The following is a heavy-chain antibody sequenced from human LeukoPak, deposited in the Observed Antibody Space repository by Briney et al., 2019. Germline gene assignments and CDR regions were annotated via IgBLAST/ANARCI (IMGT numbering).Heavy chain of an antibody. D-gene: IGHD3-22*01. CDR3: AKDTYYYDSSGYYFDY. J-gene: IGHJ4*02. Sequence: GGSLRLSCAASGFTFSSYGMHWVRQAPGKGLEWVAGIWYDGSNKYYADSVKGRFTISRDNSKNTLYLQMNSLRAEDTAVYYCAKDTYYYDSSGYYFDYWGQGTLVTVSS. CDR1: GFTFSSYG. CDR2: IWYDGSNK. V-gene: IGHV3-33*06.